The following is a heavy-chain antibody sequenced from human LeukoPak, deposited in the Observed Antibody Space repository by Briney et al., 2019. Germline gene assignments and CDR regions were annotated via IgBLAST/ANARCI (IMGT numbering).Heavy chain of an antibody. D-gene: IGHD2-21*02. Sequence: PGGSLRLSCAASGFTFSSYAMSWVRQAPGKGLDWVSSISAGSGSAYYADSVKGRFTISRDSSKNTLYLQMNSLRAEDTAVYYCTKFSLPYCGGDCSSIDYWGQGTLLTVSS. CDR2: ISAGSGSA. CDR3: TKFSLPYCGGDCSSIDY. V-gene: IGHV3-23*01. CDR1: GFTFSSYA. J-gene: IGHJ4*02.